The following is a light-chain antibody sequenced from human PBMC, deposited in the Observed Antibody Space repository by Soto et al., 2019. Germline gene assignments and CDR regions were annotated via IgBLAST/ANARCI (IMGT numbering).Light chain of an antibody. CDR2: GAS. CDR1: QSVSSN. CDR3: QQYTGPPTT. V-gene: IGKV3D-15*01. J-gene: IGKJ5*01. Sequence: EIVMTHSPATLSVSPGERATLSCRTSQSVSSNLAWYQQKPGQAPRLLIYGASNRATGIPDRFSGSGSGTDFTLTITRLEPEDSAVYFCQQYTGPPTTFGQGTRLEI.